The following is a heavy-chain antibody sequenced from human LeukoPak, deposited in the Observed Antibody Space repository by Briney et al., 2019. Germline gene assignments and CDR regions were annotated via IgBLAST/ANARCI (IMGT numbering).Heavy chain of an antibody. CDR3: AKLAGLVVVIAIDY. CDR2: IRYDGSNK. V-gene: IGHV3-30*02. Sequence: GGSLSLSCAAYGFTFSSYGMHWVRQAPGKGLEWVAFIRYDGSNKYYADSVKGRFTISRDNSKNTLYLQMNSLRAEDTAVYYCAKLAGLVVVIAIDYWGQGTLVTVSS. D-gene: IGHD2-21*01. CDR1: GFTFSSYG. J-gene: IGHJ4*02.